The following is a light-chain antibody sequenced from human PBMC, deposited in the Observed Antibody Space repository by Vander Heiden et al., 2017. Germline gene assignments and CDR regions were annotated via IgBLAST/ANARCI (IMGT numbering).Light chain of an antibody. J-gene: IGLJ2*01. CDR3: QTWGTGIVV. CDR2: LNSDGSH. CDR1: SGHSSSA. V-gene: IGLV4-69*01. Sequence: QLVLTQSPSASASLGASVKLTCTLRSGHSSSAIPWHQQQPEKGPRYLMKLNSDGSHSKGDGIPDRFSGSSSGAERYLTISSLQSEDEADYYCQTWGTGIVVFGGGTKLTVL.